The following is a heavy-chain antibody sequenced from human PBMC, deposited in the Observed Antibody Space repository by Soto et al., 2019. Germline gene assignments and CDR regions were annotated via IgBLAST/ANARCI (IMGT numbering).Heavy chain of an antibody. J-gene: IGHJ4*02. CDR2: IYPGDSDT. CDR3: ARLQAAAGDNDLTFDY. V-gene: IGHV5-51*01. D-gene: IGHD6-13*01. CDR1: GYSFTDYW. Sequence: GESLKISCKGSGYSFTDYWIGWVRQMPGKGLEWMGIIYPGDSDTRYSPSFQGQVTISADKSINTAYLQWSSLKASDTAMYYCARLQAAAGDNDLTFDYWGQGTLVTVSS.